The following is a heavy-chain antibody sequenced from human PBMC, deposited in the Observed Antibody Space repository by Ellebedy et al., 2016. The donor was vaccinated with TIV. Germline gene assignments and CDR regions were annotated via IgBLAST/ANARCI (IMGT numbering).Heavy chain of an antibody. CDR1: GFTFSDYY. CDR3: ARLTVEDSGMKHRFDP. J-gene: IGHJ5*02. D-gene: IGHD3-10*01. V-gene: IGHV4-38-2*01. CDR2: ISYSGTT. Sequence: ESLKISCAVSGFTFSDYYMSWLRQPPGKGLEWIGIISYSGTTYLNASLKSRVTILVATSKNKFSLKMTSVTAADTAVYYCARLTVEDSGMKHRFDPWGQGTLVTVSS.